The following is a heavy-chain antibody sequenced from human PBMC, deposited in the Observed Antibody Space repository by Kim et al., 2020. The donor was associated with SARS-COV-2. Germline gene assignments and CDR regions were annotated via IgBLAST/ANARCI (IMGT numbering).Heavy chain of an antibody. J-gene: IGHJ3*02. D-gene: IGHD1-7*01. CDR2: ISYDGSNK. CDR1: GFTFSSYA. CDR3: ASPGGDNWNYGFGAFDI. V-gene: IGHV3-30*04. Sequence: GGSLRLFCAASGFTFSSYAMHWVRQAPGKGLEWVAVISYDGSNKYYADSVKGRFTISRDNSKNTLYLQMNSLRAEDTAVYYCASPGGDNWNYGFGAFDI.